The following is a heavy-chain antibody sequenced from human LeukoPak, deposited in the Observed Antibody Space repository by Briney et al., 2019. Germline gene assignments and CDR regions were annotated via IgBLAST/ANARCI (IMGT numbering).Heavy chain of an antibody. Sequence: GGSLRLSCAAFEFTFSNYWMGWVRQAPGKGLEWVANIKHDGNVKFYVDSVKGRFTISRDNAKNSLYLQMNGLRAEDTAVYYCARDYPYYSDSSILDRFDYWGQGALVTVSS. CDR2: IKHDGNVK. CDR1: EFTFSNYW. V-gene: IGHV3-7*05. CDR3: ARDYPYYSDSSILDRFDY. J-gene: IGHJ4*02. D-gene: IGHD3-22*01.